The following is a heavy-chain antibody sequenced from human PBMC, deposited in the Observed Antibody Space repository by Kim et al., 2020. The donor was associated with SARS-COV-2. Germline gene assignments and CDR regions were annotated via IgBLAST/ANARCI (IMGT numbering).Heavy chain of an antibody. J-gene: IGHJ4*02. D-gene: IGHD4-17*01. Sequence: SVKVSCKASGGTFSSYAISWVRQAPGQGLEWMGGIIPIFGTANYAQKFQGRVTITADESTSTAYMELSSLRAEDTAVYYCARDCTMTTALDYWGQGTLVTVSS. CDR1: GGTFSSYA. CDR2: IIPIFGTA. V-gene: IGHV1-69*13. CDR3: ARDCTMTTALDY.